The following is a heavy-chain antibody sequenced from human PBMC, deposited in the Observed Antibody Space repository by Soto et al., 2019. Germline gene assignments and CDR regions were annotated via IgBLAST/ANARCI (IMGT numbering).Heavy chain of an antibody. V-gene: IGHV1-69*12. CDR1: GGTFSSYA. Sequence: QVQLVQSGAEVKKPGSSVKVSCKASGGTFSSYAISWVRQAPGQGLEWMGGIIPIFGTANYAQKFQGRVTXXAXEXXSTAYMELSSLRSEDTAVYYCARPPRGSGGEYFQHWGQGTLVTVSS. D-gene: IGHD6-19*01. J-gene: IGHJ1*01. CDR2: IIPIFGTA. CDR3: ARPPRGSGGEYFQH.